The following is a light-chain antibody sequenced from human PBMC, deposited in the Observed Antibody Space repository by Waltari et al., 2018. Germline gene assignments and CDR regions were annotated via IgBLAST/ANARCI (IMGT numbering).Light chain of an antibody. Sequence: DIVXTXSXDSLAVSLGERATINXKSXQSVLYSSNNKNYLTWYQQQPGQPPKLLIYWASTREYGVXDRFSGSGSGXXFXLXXTSLQADDVAXXYCQQYYITPTFGXGXXVEXX. J-gene: IGKJ1*01. V-gene: IGKV4-1*01. CDR2: WAS. CDR1: QSVLYSSNNKNY. CDR3: QQYYITPT.